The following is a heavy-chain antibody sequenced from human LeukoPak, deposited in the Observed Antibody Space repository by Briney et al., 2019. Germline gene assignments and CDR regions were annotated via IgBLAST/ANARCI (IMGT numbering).Heavy chain of an antibody. V-gene: IGHV3-23*01. J-gene: IGHJ4*02. CDR1: GFTFSSYA. D-gene: IGHD3-22*01. CDR3: AKLDYDSSGYYSY. Sequence: GGSLRLSCAASGFTFSSYAMSWVRQAPGKGPEWVSAISGSGGSTYYADSVKGRFTISRDNSKNTLYLQMNSLRAEDTAVYYCAKLDYDSSGYYSYWGQGTLVTVSS. CDR2: ISGSGGST.